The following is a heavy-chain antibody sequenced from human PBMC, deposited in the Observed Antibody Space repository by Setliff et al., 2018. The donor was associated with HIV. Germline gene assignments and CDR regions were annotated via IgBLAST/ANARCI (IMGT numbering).Heavy chain of an antibody. CDR3: ARAVMGDYYYYMDV. D-gene: IGHD3-16*01. CDR1: GGSFGSRNW. CDR2: IYHDGSA. V-gene: IGHV4-4*02. J-gene: IGHJ6*03. Sequence: SETLSLTWAVSGGSFGSRNWWSWVRQPPGKGLEWIGEIYHDGSANYNTSLRSRVTTSVDKSKSQFSLKLSSVTAADTAVYYCARAVMGDYYYYMDVWGKGTTVTVSS.